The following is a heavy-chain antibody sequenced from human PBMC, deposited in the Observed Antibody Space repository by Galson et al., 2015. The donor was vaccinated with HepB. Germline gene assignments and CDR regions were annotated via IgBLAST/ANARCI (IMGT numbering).Heavy chain of an antibody. J-gene: IGHJ3*02. CDR2: ISSNGGST. D-gene: IGHD3-22*01. V-gene: IGHV3-64D*06. CDR1: GFTFSSYA. CDR3: VKDSGQQRGYYDSSGILPFDI. Sequence: SLRLSCAASGFTFSSYAMHWVRQAPGKGLEYVSAISSNGGSTYYADSVKGRFTISGDNSKNTLYLQMSSLRAEDTAVYYCVKDSGQQRGYYDSSGILPFDIWGQGTMVTVSS.